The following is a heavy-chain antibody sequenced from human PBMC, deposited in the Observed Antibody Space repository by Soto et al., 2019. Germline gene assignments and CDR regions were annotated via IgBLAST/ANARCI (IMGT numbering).Heavy chain of an antibody. CDR1: GFPFTTYG. J-gene: IGHJ4*01. CDR2: ISYDGSNR. D-gene: IGHD3-10*01. CDR3: VGGQYYFEY. Sequence: QVPLVESGGGVVQPGRSLRLSCAASGFPFTTYGMHWVREGPGKGLEWVAVISYDGSNRYYADSVKGRFTISRDNSKNTLYLQMNDLRPEDTALYYCVGGQYYFEYRGQGTLVTVSS. V-gene: IGHV3-30*03.